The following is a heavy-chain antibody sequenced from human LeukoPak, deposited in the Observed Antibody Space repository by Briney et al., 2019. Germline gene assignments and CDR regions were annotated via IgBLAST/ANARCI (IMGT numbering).Heavy chain of an antibody. CDR2: IFSGDSV. Sequence: PGGSLRLSCAASGLSVSSKYMSWVRQAPGKGLEWVSGIFSGDSVYHADSVKGRFTISRDISKNTLYLQMNSLRPEDTAVYFCASLMTTTHYYYMDVWGKGTTVTVSS. J-gene: IGHJ6*03. CDR1: GLSVSSKY. CDR3: ASLMTTTHYYYMDV. V-gene: IGHV3-53*01. D-gene: IGHD1-1*01.